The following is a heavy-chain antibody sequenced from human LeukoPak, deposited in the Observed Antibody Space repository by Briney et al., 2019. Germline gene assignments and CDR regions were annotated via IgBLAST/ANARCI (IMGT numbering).Heavy chain of an antibody. J-gene: IGHJ4*02. Sequence: ASVKVSCKASGCTFTGYYMHWVRQAPGQGLEWMGWINPNSGGTNYAQKFQGRVTMTRDTSISTAYMELSRLRSDDTAVYYCARTFYYDILTGYEIWGQGTLVTVSS. V-gene: IGHV1-2*02. CDR3: ARTFYYDILTGYEI. CDR1: GCTFTGYY. CDR2: INPNSGGT. D-gene: IGHD3-9*01.